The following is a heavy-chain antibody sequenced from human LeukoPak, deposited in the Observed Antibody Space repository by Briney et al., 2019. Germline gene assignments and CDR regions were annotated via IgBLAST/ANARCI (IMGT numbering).Heavy chain of an antibody. CDR1: RFTFSSYW. J-gene: IGHJ4*02. CDR3: VRERAGATELDY. D-gene: IGHD1-26*01. CDR2: IKEDGSEK. V-gene: IGHV3-7*01. Sequence: PGGSLRLSCAASRFTFSSYWMNWVRQAPGKGLEWVANIKEDGSEKYYVDSVKGRFTISRDNAKNSLYLQMNSLRAEDTAVYHCVRERAGATELDYWGQGTLVTVSS.